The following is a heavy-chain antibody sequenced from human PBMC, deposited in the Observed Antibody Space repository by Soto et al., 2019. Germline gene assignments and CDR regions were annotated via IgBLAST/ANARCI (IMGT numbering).Heavy chain of an antibody. J-gene: IGHJ5*02. Sequence: QVQLQESGPGLVKPSQTLSLTCSVSGVSIRSADYFWSWIRQHPGKGLEWIGYIYYSGNTNYNPSLESRVTISIDTSKNQFSLNLSSMTAADTAVYSCARQPGYRSDTSCHGVSWFDPLGQGILVTVSS. CDR1: GVSIRSADYF. D-gene: IGHD2-2*01. CDR3: ARQPGYRSDTSCHGVSWFDP. CDR2: IYYSGNT. V-gene: IGHV4-31*03.